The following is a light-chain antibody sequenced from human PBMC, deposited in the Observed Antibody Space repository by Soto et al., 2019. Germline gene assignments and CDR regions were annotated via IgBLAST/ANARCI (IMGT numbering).Light chain of an antibody. J-gene: IGLJ1*01. V-gene: IGLV2-14*01. CDR1: SSDVGGYSY. CDR3: ASYTTSTPYV. Sequence: QSVLTQPASVSGSPGQSIAISCTGTSSDVGGYSYVSWYQQQPGKAPKLVISDVSNRPSGVSDRFSGSKSGNTASLTISGLQIEEEADYSCASYTTSTPYVFGTGTKVTV. CDR2: DVS.